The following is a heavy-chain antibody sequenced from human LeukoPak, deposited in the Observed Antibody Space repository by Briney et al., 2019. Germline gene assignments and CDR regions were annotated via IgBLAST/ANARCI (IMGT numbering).Heavy chain of an antibody. V-gene: IGHV3-66*01. CDR1: GFTVSSNY. CDR3: ARGVALHSDGWTPPVY. J-gene: IGHJ4*02. CDR2: IYSGGST. Sequence: PGGSLRLSCAASGFTVSSNYMSRVRQAPGKGLEWVSVIYSGGSTYYVDSVKGRFTISRDNSKNTLYLQMNSLRAEDTAVYYCARGVALHSDGWTPPVYWGQGTLVTVSS. D-gene: IGHD6-19*01.